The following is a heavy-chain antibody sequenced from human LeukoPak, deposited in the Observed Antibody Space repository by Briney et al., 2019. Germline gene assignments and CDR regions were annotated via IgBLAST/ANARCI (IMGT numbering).Heavy chain of an antibody. CDR2: IKQDGSDK. D-gene: IGHD6-13*01. V-gene: IGHV3-7*01. Sequence: GGSLRLSCVASGFTFSSYWMSWVRQAPGKGLEWVANIKQDGSDKYYVDSVKGRFTISRDNAKNSLYLQMNSLRAEDTAVYYCASGQKLGFWGQGTLVTISS. CDR1: GFTFSSYW. CDR3: ASGQKLGF. J-gene: IGHJ4*02.